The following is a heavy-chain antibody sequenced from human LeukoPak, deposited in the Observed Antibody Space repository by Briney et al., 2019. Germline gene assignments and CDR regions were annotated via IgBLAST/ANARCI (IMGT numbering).Heavy chain of an antibody. Sequence: ASVKVSCKASGYTFTSYDINWERQATGQGLEWMGWMNPNSGNTGYAQKFQGRVTVTRNTSISTAYMELSSLRSEDTAVYYCARGARGYCSGGSCLYDYWGQGTLVTVSS. CDR3: ARGARGYCSGGSCLYDY. CDR1: GYTFTSYD. V-gene: IGHV1-8*01. CDR2: MNPNSGNT. J-gene: IGHJ4*02. D-gene: IGHD2-15*01.